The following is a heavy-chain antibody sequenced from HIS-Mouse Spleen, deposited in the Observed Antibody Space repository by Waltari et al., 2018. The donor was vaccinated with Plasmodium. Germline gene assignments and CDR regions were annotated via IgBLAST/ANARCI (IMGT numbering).Heavy chain of an antibody. CDR2: IYYSGST. Sequence: QVQLQESGPGLVKPSETLSLTCTVSGGSVSSGSYYWSWIRQPPGKGLEWIGYIYYSGSTNYNPSLKRRVTISVDTSKNQFSLKLSSVTAADTAVYYCARDLPGAEGYFDLWGRGTLVTVSS. CDR3: ARDLPGAEGYFDL. V-gene: IGHV4-61*01. CDR1: GGSVSSGSYY. J-gene: IGHJ2*01. D-gene: IGHD3-10*01.